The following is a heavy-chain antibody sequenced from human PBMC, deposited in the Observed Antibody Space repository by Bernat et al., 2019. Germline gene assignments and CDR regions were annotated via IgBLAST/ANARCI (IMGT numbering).Heavy chain of an antibody. CDR3: ARAPLCRRTSCYPYYYYGMDV. V-gene: IGHV1-18*01. CDR2: ISAYNGNT. D-gene: IGHD2-2*01. CDR1: GYTFTSYG. J-gene: IGHJ6*02. Sequence: QVQLVQSGAEVKKPGASVKVSCKASGYTFTSYGISWVRQAPGQGLEWMGWISAYNGNTNYAQKLQGRVTMTTDTSTSTAYMELRSLRSDDTAVYYCARAPLCRRTSCYPYYYYGMDVWGQGTTVTVSS.